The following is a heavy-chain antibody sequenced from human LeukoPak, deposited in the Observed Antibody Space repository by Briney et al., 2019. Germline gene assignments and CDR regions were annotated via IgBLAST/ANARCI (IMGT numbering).Heavy chain of an antibody. V-gene: IGHV1-2*02. CDR2: INPNSGGT. CDR1: GYTFIGYY. Sequence: GASVKVSCKASGYTFIGYYMHWVRQAPGQGLEWMGWINPNSGGTNYAQKFQGRVTMTRDTSISTAYMELSSLRSDDTAVYYCARPRRSGLYYYYMDVWGKGTTVTVSS. D-gene: IGHD3-10*01. J-gene: IGHJ6*03. CDR3: ARPRRSGLYYYYMDV.